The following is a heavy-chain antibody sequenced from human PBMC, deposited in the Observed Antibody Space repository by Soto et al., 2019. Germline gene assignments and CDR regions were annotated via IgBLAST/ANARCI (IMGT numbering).Heavy chain of an antibody. Sequence: PGESLKISCKGSGYSFTTYWIGWVRQLPGKGLEWMGIIYPADSDTRYSPSFQGQVTISADKSISTAYLQWSSLKASDTAIYYCVRGCSSGWYPDDWGQRPLVTVSS. CDR1: GYSFTTYW. D-gene: IGHD6-19*01. CDR2: IYPADSDT. V-gene: IGHV5-51*01. CDR3: VRGCSSGWYPDD. J-gene: IGHJ4*02.